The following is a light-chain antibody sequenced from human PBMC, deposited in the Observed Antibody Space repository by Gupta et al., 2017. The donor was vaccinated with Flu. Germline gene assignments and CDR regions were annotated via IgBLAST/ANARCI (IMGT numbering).Light chain of an antibody. Sequence: SPATLSLSPGEGATRSCRASQNIRSYLEWYQHKPGQAPRLIIYDASIRAIGIPDRFSGSGSGTDFTLTSSSREPEDFAVYYWQQRSDLVTFGGGTKVEI. CDR2: DAS. V-gene: IGKV3-11*01. CDR3: QQRSDLVT. CDR1: QNIRSY. J-gene: IGKJ4*01.